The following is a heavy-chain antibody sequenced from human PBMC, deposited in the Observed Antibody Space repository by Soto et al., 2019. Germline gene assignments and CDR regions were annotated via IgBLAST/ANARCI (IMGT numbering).Heavy chain of an antibody. V-gene: IGHV1-46*03. CDR2: INPSGGST. Sequence: ASVKVSCKASGYTFTSYYIHWVRQAPGQGLEWMGIINPSGGSTSYAQKFQGRVTMTRDTSTSTVYMELSSLRSEDTAVYYCARDLQYCSGGSCNYYFDYWGQGTLVTVSS. CDR3: ARDLQYCSGGSCNYYFDY. J-gene: IGHJ4*02. CDR1: GYTFTSYY. D-gene: IGHD2-15*01.